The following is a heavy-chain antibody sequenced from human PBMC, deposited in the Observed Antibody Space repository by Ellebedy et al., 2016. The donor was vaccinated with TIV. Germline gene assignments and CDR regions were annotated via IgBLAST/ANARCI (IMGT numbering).Heavy chain of an antibody. J-gene: IGHJ4*02. Sequence: MPSETLSLTCSVYGGSFSGYSRSWVRQPPGKGLEWIGEIDHSGDTDYNPSLKSRVTILLDTSNNQFSLKLSSATAADTAVYYCARGIARRYQLPWTYYFDYWGQGTLVTVSS. D-gene: IGHD2-2*01. CDR2: IDHSGDT. V-gene: IGHV4-34*01. CDR1: GGSFSGYS. CDR3: ARGIARRYQLPWTYYFDY.